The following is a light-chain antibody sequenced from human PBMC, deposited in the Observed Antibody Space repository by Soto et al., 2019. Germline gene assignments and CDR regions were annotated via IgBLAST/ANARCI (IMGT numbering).Light chain of an antibody. CDR3: QQRSNWPRT. V-gene: IGKV3-11*01. CDR1: QSVTNQ. J-gene: IGKJ1*01. CDR2: DAS. Sequence: EIVLKQSPVTLSLSPGDRATLSCRASQSVTNQLAWYQQKPGQAPRLLIYDASNRATGIPARFSGSGSGTDFTLTISSLEPEDFAVYYCQQRSNWPRTFGQGTKVAI.